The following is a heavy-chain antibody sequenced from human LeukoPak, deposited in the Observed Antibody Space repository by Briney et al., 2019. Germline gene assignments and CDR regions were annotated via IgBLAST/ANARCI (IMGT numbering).Heavy chain of an antibody. V-gene: IGHV3-30*02. CDR2: IRYDGSNK. CDR3: AWGYASESYYNGPGY. Sequence: GGSLRLSCAASGFTFSSYGMHWVRQAPGKGLEWVAFIRYDGSNKYYADSVKGRFTISRDNSKSTLYVQMNSLTAEDTGVYYCAWGYASESYYNGPGYWGQGTLVTVSS. D-gene: IGHD3-10*01. CDR1: GFTFSSYG. J-gene: IGHJ4*02.